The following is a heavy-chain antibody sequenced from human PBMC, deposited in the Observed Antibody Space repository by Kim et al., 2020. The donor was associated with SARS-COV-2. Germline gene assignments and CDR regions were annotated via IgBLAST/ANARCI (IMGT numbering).Heavy chain of an antibody. D-gene: IGHD2-21*02. CDR1: GGSISSSSYY. J-gene: IGHJ5*02. CDR2: IYYSGST. Sequence: SETLSLTCTVSGGSISSSSYYWGWIRQPPGKGLEWIGSIYYSGSTYYNPSLKSRVTISVDTSKNQFSLKLSSVTAADTAVYYCARDQDCGGDCYPTDWFDPWGQGTLVTVSS. V-gene: IGHV4-39*07. CDR3: ARDQDCGGDCYPTDWFDP.